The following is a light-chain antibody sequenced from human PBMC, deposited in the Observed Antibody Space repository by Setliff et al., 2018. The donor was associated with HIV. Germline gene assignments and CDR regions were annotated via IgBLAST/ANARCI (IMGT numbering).Light chain of an antibody. CDR3: ATSDDSLSAVV. CDR1: GSNIGRNS. V-gene: IGLV1-47*02. J-gene: IGLJ2*01. CDR2: NND. Sequence: QSVPTQPPSTSGTPGQKVTISCSGSGSNIGRNSVFWYQQLPGTAPKLLMYNNDQRPSGVPDRFSGSKSGTSASLAISDLRSGDEADYYCATSDDSLSAVVFGGGTKVTVL.